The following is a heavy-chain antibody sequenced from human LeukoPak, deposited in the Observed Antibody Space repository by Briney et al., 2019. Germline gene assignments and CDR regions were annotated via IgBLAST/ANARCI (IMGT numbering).Heavy chain of an antibody. D-gene: IGHD1-7*01. CDR1: GYTFTRYG. V-gene: IGHV1-18*01. J-gene: IGHJ4*02. CDR3: ARDHSNWNYAPDF. CDR2: ISASNGNT. Sequence: ASVKVSCKASGYTFTRYGISWVRQAPGQGLQWLGWISASNGNTNYAQKFRDRVTMSTDTSTGTAYLDIRSLTSDDTAVYYCARDHSNWNYAPDFWGQGTLVIVSS.